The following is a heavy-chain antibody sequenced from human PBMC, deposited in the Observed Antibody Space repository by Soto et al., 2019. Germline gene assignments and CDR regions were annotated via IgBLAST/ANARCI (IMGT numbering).Heavy chain of an antibody. CDR3: ASFGVVLAAKGYYYGMDV. V-gene: IGHV3-7*03. CDR1: GFTFSSYW. J-gene: IGHJ6*02. Sequence: GGSLRLSCAASGFTFSSYWMSWVRQAPGKGLEWVANIKQDGSEKYYVDSVKGRFTISRDNTKNSLYLQMNILRAEDTVVYYCASFGVVLAAKGYYYGMDVWGQGTTVTVSS. D-gene: IGHD2-15*01. CDR2: IKQDGSEK.